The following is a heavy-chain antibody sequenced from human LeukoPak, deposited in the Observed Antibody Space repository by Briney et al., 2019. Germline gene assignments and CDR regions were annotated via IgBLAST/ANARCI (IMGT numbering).Heavy chain of an antibody. CDR1: GGTFSA. V-gene: IGHV1-69*05. Sequence: GASVKVSCMASGGTFSAITWVRQAPGHGLEGMGGIIPGIGATNYAQKFQGRLTITTDDSTSTAYMELRSLRSEDTALYYCARDFLDSDGYYYWYDPWGQGTQVTVSS. J-gene: IGHJ5*02. CDR3: ARDFLDSDGYYYWYDP. D-gene: IGHD3-22*01. CDR2: IIPGIGAT.